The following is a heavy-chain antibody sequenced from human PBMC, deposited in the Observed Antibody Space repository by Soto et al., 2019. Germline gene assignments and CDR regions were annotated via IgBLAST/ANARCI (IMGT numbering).Heavy chain of an antibody. V-gene: IGHV4-31*03. CDR1: GGSISSGGYY. CDR2: IYYSGST. D-gene: IGHD6-13*01. J-gene: IGHJ4*02. Sequence: SETLSLTCTVSGGSISSGGYYWSWIRQHPGKGLEWIGYIYYSGSTYYNPSLKSRVTISVDTSKNQFSLKLSSVTAADTAVYYCARGARYSSKDWGQGTLVTSPQ. CDR3: ARGARYSSKD.